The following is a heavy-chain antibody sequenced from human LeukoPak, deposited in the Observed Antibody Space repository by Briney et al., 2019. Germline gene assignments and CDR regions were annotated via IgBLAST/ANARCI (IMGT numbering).Heavy chain of an antibody. V-gene: IGHV1-69*04. CDR2: IIPNFGIA. J-gene: IGHJ4*02. CDR1: GGTFSSYA. Sequence: SVKVTRRASGGTFSSYAISWVRQPPAQGLEWMGMIIPNFGIANYAQKFQGRVTITADKSTSTAYMELSSLRSEDTAVYYCARGRDSSGYEMYYFDYWGQGTLVTVSS. D-gene: IGHD3-22*01. CDR3: ARGRDSSGYEMYYFDY.